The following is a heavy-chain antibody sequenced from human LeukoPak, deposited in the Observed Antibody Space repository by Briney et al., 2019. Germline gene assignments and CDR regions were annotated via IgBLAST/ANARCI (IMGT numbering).Heavy chain of an antibody. V-gene: IGHV3-11*01. J-gene: IGHJ3*02. Sequence: GSLRLSCAASGFTFSDYYMSWIRQAPGKGLEWVSYISSSGSTIYYADSVKGRFTISRDNAKNSLHLQMNSLRAEDTAVYYCARDSAYYYDSSGFDAFDIWGQGTMVTVSS. D-gene: IGHD3-22*01. CDR2: ISSSGSTI. CDR3: ARDSAYYYDSSGFDAFDI. CDR1: GFTFSDYY.